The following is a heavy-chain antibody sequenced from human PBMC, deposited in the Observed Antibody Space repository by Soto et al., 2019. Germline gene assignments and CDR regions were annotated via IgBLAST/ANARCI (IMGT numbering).Heavy chain of an antibody. J-gene: IGHJ6*02. CDR2: ISTYNDDS. Sequence: QVELEQSGVEVKKPGASVKVTCKASGYTFHNFGISWVRQAPGQGLEWMGWISTYNDDSNYAQKFQGRVTMTTDMATSTASMELRSLRPDDTAVYYCARLRNSGYHNHFYYGMDVWGQGTTVTVSS. CDR3: ARLRNSGYHNHFYYGMDV. V-gene: IGHV1-18*01. CDR1: GYTFHNFG. D-gene: IGHD5-12*01.